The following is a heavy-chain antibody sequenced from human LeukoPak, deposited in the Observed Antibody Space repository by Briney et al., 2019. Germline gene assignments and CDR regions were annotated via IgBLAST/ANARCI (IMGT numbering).Heavy chain of an antibody. V-gene: IGHV3-11*01. CDR3: AKVPNSSGYLDWFDP. CDR1: GFTFSDYY. Sequence: GGSLRLSCAASGFTFSDYYMSWIRQAPGKGLEWVSYISSSGSTIYYADSVKGRFTISRDNAKNSLYLQMNSLRAEDTAVYYCAKVPNSSGYLDWFDPWGQGTLVTVSS. CDR2: ISSSGSTI. D-gene: IGHD3-22*01. J-gene: IGHJ5*02.